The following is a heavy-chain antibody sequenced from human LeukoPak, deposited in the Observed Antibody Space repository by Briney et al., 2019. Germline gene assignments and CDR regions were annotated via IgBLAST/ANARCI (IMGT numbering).Heavy chain of an antibody. V-gene: IGHV3-48*03. J-gene: IGHJ3*01. CDR3: ARGYYGDCQS. CDR1: GFTFSSYE. Sequence: PGGSLRLSCAASGFTFSSYEMNWVRQAPGKGLEWVSYISSSGSTIYYADSVKGRFTISRDNAKNSLYLQMNSLRAKDTAVYYCARGYYGDCQSWGQGTMVTVSS. CDR2: ISSSGSTI. D-gene: IGHD4-17*01.